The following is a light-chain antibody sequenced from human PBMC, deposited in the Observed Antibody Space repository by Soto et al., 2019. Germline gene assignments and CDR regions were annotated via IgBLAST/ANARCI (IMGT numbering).Light chain of an antibody. J-gene: IGKJ4*01. CDR1: QSVGSD. Sequence: EKVMTQSPATLSVSPGERATLSCRASQSVGSDLAWYQQKPGQPPRLLIYAASTRATDIPDRFSGSGSGTEFTLTISSLQSQDFEVYYCHQYYSWHLTFGGGTKVDIX. V-gene: IGKV3-15*01. CDR2: AAS. CDR3: HQYYSWHLT.